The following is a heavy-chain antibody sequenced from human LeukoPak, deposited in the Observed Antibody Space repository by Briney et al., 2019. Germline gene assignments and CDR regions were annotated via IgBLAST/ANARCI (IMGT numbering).Heavy chain of an antibody. CDR2: INPSGGST. Sequence: VASVKVSCKASGYTSTSYYMHWVRQAPGQGLEWMGIINPSGGSTRYAQKFQGRVPMTRDTSPTQVYMALSSLRSEDTAVHYCARGRPSAAGRSYSYYGMDVWGQGTTVTVSS. D-gene: IGHD6-13*01. CDR1: GYTSTSYY. CDR3: ARGRPSAAGRSYSYYGMDV. V-gene: IGHV1-46*01. J-gene: IGHJ6*02.